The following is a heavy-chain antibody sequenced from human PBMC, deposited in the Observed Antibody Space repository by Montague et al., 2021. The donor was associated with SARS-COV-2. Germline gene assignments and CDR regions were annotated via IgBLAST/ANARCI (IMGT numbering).Heavy chain of an antibody. D-gene: IGHD1-26*01. J-gene: IGHJ4*02. CDR2: IYTSGST. CDR1: GDSVSSEIYY. CDR3: ARVGGNHYRYFDY. V-gene: IGHV4-61*02. Sequence: TLSLTCTVSGDSVSSEIYYWSWIRQPAGKGLGWIGRIYTSGSTNYNPSLRSRVTISVDTSKNQFSLRLSSVTAADTAVYYCARVGGNHYRYFDYWGQGTLVTVSS.